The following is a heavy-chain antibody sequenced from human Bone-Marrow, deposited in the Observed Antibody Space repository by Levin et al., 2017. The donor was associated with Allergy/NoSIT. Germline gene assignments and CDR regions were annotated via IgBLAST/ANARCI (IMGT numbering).Heavy chain of an antibody. D-gene: IGHD1-26*01. J-gene: IGHJ2*01. Sequence: ASVKVSCAASGFTFRSHSMNWVRQAPGKGLEWVSYISTSSGTIYYAESVKGRFTISRDNARNSLYLQMDSLRAEDTALYYCARAGELDYADWCFDLWGRGTLVTVSS. CDR1: GFTFRSHS. CDR2: ISTSSGTI. CDR3: ARAGELDYADWCFDL. V-gene: IGHV3-48*04.